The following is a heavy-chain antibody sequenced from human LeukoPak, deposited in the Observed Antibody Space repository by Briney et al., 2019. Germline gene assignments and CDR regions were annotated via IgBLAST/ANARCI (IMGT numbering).Heavy chain of an antibody. V-gene: IGHV3-53*01. CDR1: GFTVTSNY. CDR2: IYSGGST. D-gene: IGHD6-19*01. CDR3: ARIPYSSGWYRTYYFDY. J-gene: IGHJ4*02. Sequence: GGSLRLSCAASGFTVTSNYMSWVRQAPGKGLECVSVIYSGGSTYYADSVKGRFTISRDNSKNTLYLQMNSLRAEDTAVYYCARIPYSSGWYRTYYFDYWGQGTLVTVSS.